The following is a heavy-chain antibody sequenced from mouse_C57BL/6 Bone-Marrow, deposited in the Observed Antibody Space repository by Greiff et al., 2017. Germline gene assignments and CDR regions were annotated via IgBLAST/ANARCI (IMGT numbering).Heavy chain of an antibody. CDR1: GYTFTSYW. CDR2: IDPSDSYT. CDR3: ARGGYLAWFAY. V-gene: IGHV1-69*01. D-gene: IGHD2-3*01. J-gene: IGHJ3*01. Sequence: QVQLKQPGAELVMPGASVKLSCKASGYTFTSYWMHWVKQRPGQGLEWIGEIDPSDSYTNYNQKFKGKSTLTVDKSSSTAYMQLSSLTSEDSAVYYCARGGYLAWFAYWGQGTLVTVSA.